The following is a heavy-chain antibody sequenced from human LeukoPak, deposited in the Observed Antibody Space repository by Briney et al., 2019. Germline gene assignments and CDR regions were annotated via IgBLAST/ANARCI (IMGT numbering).Heavy chain of an antibody. CDR2: IYYSGST. Sequence: SETLSLTCSVSGGSISELNYYWGWIRQPPGKGLEWIGNIYYSGSTYNNPSLESRVVISVDTSRNQFSLKLTSVTATDTAVYYCARQGVVGATGFDFWGQGILGTVSS. CDR1: GGSISELNYY. J-gene: IGHJ4*02. D-gene: IGHD1-26*01. V-gene: IGHV4-39*01. CDR3: ARQGVVGATGFDF.